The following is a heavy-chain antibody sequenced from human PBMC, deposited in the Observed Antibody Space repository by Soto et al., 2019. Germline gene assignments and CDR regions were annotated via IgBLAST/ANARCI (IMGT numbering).Heavy chain of an antibody. Sequence: GASLKVSCKASAGSFSSYSISWVRQPPGQGLEWMGGIIPIFDTANSEKKFKGRVTITADESTSTAYMELSRLRCEDTAVYYCARLRNDYSRSWYFPYDYYYGMDVWGQGPTVNVSS. D-gene: IGHD6-13*01. J-gene: IGHJ6*02. CDR1: AGSFSSYS. CDR2: IIPIFDTA. CDR3: ARLRNDYSRSWYFPYDYYYGMDV. V-gene: IGHV1-69*13.